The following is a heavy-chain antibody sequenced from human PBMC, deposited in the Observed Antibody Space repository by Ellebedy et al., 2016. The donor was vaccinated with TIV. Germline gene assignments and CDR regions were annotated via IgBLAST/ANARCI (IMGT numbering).Heavy chain of an antibody. J-gene: IGHJ4*02. CDR1: HYPISGGYY. D-gene: IGHD3-16*01. CDR2: MYHSGSA. CDR3: ARMRSYGFSTPEY. V-gene: IGHV4-38-2*02. Sequence: SETLSLXCSVSHYPISGGYYWGWVRQTPVKGLEWIGSMYHSGSAYYNPTLKSRVTMSVDTSKNQLSLRLSYVTAADTAIYYCARMRSYGFSTPEYWGQGTRVTVSS.